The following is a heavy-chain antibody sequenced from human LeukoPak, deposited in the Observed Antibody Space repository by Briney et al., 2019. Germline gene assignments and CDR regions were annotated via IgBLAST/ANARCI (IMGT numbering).Heavy chain of an antibody. J-gene: IGHJ6*03. CDR3: ARARGYNWNYSGFVWGMDV. V-gene: IGHV1-18*01. D-gene: IGHD1-1*01. Sequence: GASVKVSCKASGYTFTSYGISWVRQAPGQGLEWMGWISAYNGNTNYAQKLQGRVTITADKSTSTAYMELSSLRSEDTAVYYCARARGYNWNYSGFVWGMDVWGKGTTVTVSS. CDR2: ISAYNGNT. CDR1: GYTFTSYG.